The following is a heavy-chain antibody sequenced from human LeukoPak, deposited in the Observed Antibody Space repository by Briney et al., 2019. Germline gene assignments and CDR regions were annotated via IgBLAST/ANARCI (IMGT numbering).Heavy chain of an antibody. CDR2: VDPEDGET. J-gene: IGHJ4*02. Sequence: ASVKISCKVSGYTFTDYYMHWVQQAPGKGLEWMGLVDPEDGETIYAEKFQGRVTITADMSTDTAYMELSSLRSEDTAVYYCATDSYPYCTNGVCYAYWGQGTLVTVSS. CDR3: ATDSYPYCTNGVCYAY. D-gene: IGHD2-8*01. CDR1: GYTFTDYY. V-gene: IGHV1-69-2*01.